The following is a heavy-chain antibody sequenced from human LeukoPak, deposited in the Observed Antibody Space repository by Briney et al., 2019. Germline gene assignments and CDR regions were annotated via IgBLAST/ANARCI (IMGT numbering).Heavy chain of an antibody. CDR3: AHSLWFAEGDY. J-gene: IGHJ4*02. D-gene: IGHD3-10*01. CDR1: WFSLSTSGVG. CDR2: IYWDDDK. V-gene: IGHV2-5*02. Sequence: SGPTLVKPTQTLTLTCTFSWFSLSTSGVGVGWIRQPPGKALEWLALIYWDDDKRYSPSLKTRLTITKDTSKNQVVLTMTNMDPVDTTISYWAHSLWFAEGDYWGQGTLVTVSS.